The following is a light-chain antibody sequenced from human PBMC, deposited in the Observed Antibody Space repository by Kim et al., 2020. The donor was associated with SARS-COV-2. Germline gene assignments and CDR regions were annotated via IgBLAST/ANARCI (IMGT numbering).Light chain of an antibody. J-gene: IGKJ2*03. CDR3: QQYDEWPPYS. CDR2: GAS. V-gene: IGKV3-15*01. CDR1: QSVNSH. Sequence: SPGERATLSCRASQSVNSHLAWYQQKPGQAPRLLIYGASSRATGIPARFSGSGSGTEFTLTITSLQSEDSAVYYCQQYDEWPPYSFGQGTKLEI.